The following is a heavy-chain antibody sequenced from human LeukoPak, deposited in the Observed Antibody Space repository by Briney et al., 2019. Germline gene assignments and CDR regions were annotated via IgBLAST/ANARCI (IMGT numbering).Heavy chain of an antibody. D-gene: IGHD2-21*02. CDR2: ISSSSSYI. CDR3: ASDASLCGGDCYPYWYFDL. CDR1: GFTFSSSS. Sequence: PGGSLRLSCAASGFTFSSSSMNWVRQAPGKGLEWVSSISSSSSYIYYADSVKGRFTISRDNAKNSLYLQMNSLRAEDTAVYYCASDASLCGGDCYPYWYFDLWGRGTLVTVSS. V-gene: IGHV3-21*01. J-gene: IGHJ2*01.